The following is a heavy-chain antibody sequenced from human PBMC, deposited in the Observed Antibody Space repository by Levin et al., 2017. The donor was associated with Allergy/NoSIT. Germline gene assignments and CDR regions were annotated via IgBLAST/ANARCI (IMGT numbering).Heavy chain of an antibody. D-gene: IGHD1-26*01. CDR2: ISYDGSNK. J-gene: IGHJ4*02. CDR3: ARNSGGYQGDWGDFDL. CDR1: GFTFSLHA. V-gene: IGHV3-30-3*01. Sequence: GESLKISCTASGFTFSLHAMHWVRQAPGKGLEWVAVISYDGSNKYYADSVKGRFTISRDNSKNTLYLQVDSLRAGDTAVYYCARNSGGYQGDWGDFDLWGQGSLLTVSS.